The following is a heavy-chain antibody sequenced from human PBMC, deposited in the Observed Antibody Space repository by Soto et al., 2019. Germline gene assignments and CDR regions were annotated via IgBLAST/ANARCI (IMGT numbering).Heavy chain of an antibody. CDR2: ISYDGSNK. CDR1: GFTFSSYG. CDR3: AKDPADYGHLAFRY. V-gene: IGHV3-30*18. J-gene: IGHJ4*02. D-gene: IGHD4-17*01. Sequence: GGPLRLSCAASGFTFSSYGMHWVRQAPGKGLEWVAVISYDGSNKYYADSVKGRFTISRDNSKNTLYLQMNSLRAEDTAVYYCAKDPADYGHLAFRYWGQGTLVTVSS.